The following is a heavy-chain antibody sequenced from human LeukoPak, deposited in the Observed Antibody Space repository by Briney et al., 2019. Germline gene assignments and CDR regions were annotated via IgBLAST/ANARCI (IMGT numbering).Heavy chain of an antibody. V-gene: IGHV3-7*01. J-gene: IGHJ4*02. CDR1: GFTFSSYG. D-gene: IGHD3-10*01. Sequence: PGGSLRLSCAASGFTFSSYGMSWVRQAPGKGLEWVANIKQDGSEKYYVDSVKGRFTISRDNAKNSLYLQMNSLRAEDTAVYYCGRVGAYYGSGSYSDYWGQGTLVTVSS. CDR3: GRVGAYYGSGSYSDY. CDR2: IKQDGSEK.